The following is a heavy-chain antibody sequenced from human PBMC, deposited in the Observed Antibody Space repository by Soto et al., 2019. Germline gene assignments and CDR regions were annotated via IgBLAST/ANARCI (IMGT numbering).Heavy chain of an antibody. CDR3: ARRKGEDYDSSGYHYYFAY. J-gene: IGHJ4*02. D-gene: IGHD3-22*01. CDR1: GYTFTDYY. V-gene: IGHV1-2*02. Sequence: QVQLVQSGAAVKKPGASVKVSCKASGYTFTDYYVHWVRQAPGQGLEWMGWINPNSGGTKSAQKFQGRVTMTRDTSSSTAQMELSRRRSDDTAVYYCARRKGEDYDSSGYHYYFAYWGQGTLVTVS. CDR2: INPNSGGT.